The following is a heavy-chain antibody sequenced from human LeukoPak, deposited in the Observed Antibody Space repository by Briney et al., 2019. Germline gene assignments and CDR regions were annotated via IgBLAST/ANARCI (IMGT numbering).Heavy chain of an antibody. J-gene: IGHJ4*02. D-gene: IGHD4-23*01. V-gene: IGHV3-74*03. CDR1: GFTFSSYW. Sequence: PGGSLRLSCEASGFTFSSYWMHWVRQAPGKGLVWVSHIKTVGSMTKHADSLKGRFTISRDNAKNTLYLQMNSLRAEDTAVYYCARGGYSPVDYWGQGTLVTVSS. CDR3: ARGGYSPVDY. CDR2: IKTVGSMT.